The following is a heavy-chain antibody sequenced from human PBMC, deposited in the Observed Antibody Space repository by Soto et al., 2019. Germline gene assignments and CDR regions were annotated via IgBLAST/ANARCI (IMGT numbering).Heavy chain of an antibody. CDR1: GITFSNFG. J-gene: IGHJ4*02. Sequence: QEQLVESGGGVVQPGTSLRLSCAASGITFSNFGFHWVRQAPGKGLEWVAVIWYDGTTKFYSDSVKGRFTISRDNSKSTLYLQMNSLRVEDTALYYCATVDSYYGSVFWGQGTLVTVSS. D-gene: IGHD3-10*01. V-gene: IGHV3-33*01. CDR2: IWYDGTTK. CDR3: ATVDSYYGSVF.